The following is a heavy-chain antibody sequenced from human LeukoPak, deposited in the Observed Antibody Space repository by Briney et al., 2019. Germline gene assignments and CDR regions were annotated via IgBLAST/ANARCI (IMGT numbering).Heavy chain of an antibody. CDR2: LSDSAVSS. CDR3: AKDRSCTNNICHGDFDY. CDR1: GFTFSTFA. D-gene: IGHD2-8*01. V-gene: IGHV3-23*01. J-gene: IGHJ4*02. Sequence: GGSLRLSCAVSGFTFSTFAMNWVRQAPGKGLEWVSSLSDSAVSSYYADSVKGRFTISRDNSKNTLYLQMNSLRAEDTAVYYCAKDRSCTNNICHGDFDYWGQGTLVTVSS.